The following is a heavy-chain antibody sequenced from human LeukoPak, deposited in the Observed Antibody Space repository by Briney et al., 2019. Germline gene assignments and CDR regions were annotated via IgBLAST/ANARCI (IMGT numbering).Heavy chain of an antibody. CDR2: ISGSGGST. Sequence: GGSLRLSCAASGFTFSSYAMSWVRQAPGKGLEWVSAISGSGGSTYYADPVKGRFTISRDNSKNTLYLQMNSLRAEDTAVYYCANSLRSSGWYRDKFLSPFDYWGQGTLVTVSS. CDR3: ANSLRSSGWYRDKFLSPFDY. V-gene: IGHV3-23*01. J-gene: IGHJ4*02. CDR1: GFTFSSYA. D-gene: IGHD6-19*01.